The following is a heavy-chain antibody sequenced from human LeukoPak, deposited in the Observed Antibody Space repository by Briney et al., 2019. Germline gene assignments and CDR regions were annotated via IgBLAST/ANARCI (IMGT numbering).Heavy chain of an antibody. CDR3: ARRETVMLQGRFAFDL. CDR1: GRSLNGSC. D-gene: IGHD3-16*01. Sequence: SETLSLTCAVFGRSLNGSCLTWIRQLPGKGLEWIGEIDHSGSTNYNPSLKSRVTISVDPSKNQFSLKLNSVTAADTAVYYCARRETVMLQGRFAFDLWGQGTTVTVSS. V-gene: IGHV4-34*01. CDR2: IDHSGST. J-gene: IGHJ3*01.